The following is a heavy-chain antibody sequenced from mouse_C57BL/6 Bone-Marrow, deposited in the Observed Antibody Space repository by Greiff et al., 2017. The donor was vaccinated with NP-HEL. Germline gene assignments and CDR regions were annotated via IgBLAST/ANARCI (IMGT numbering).Heavy chain of an antibody. CDR3: ARGSDFDYSMDY. J-gene: IGHJ4*01. CDR2: FHLYNDDT. V-gene: IGHV1-47*01. D-gene: IGHD1-1*01. CDR1: TFSTYP. Sequence: VQLQQSGAELVKPGASVKMSYTFSTYPLEWMKLSHGKRLEWIGHFHLYNDDTKYNEKFKGKATLTVEKSSSTVYLDLSRLTSDDSAVYYCARGSDFDYSMDYWGQGTSVTVSS.